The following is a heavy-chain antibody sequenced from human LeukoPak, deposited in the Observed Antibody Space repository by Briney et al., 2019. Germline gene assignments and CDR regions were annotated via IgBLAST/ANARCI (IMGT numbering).Heavy chain of an antibody. CDR2: ISWNGGSI. D-gene: IGHD3-9*01. CDR3: AKSLSYFDWSPLNY. CDR1: GFTFSSYA. Sequence: GGSLRISCAASGFTFSSYAMHWVRQAPGKGLEWVSGISWNGGSIGYADSVKGRITISRDNAKNSLYLQMNSLRAEDTALYYCAKSLSYFDWSPLNYWGQGTLVTVSS. J-gene: IGHJ4*02. V-gene: IGHV3-9*01.